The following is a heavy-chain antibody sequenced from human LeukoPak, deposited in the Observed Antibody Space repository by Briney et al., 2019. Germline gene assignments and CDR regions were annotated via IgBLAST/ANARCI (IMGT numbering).Heavy chain of an antibody. Sequence: PSETLSLTCAVYGGSFSGYYWSWIRQPPGKGLEWIGEINHSGSTSYNPSLKSRVTISVDTSKNQFSLKLSSVTAADTAVYYCARLGYNWKRGYYFDYWGQGTLVTVSS. CDR2: INHSGST. CDR3: ARLGYNWKRGYYFDY. CDR1: GGSFSGYY. D-gene: IGHD1-1*01. J-gene: IGHJ4*02. V-gene: IGHV4-34*01.